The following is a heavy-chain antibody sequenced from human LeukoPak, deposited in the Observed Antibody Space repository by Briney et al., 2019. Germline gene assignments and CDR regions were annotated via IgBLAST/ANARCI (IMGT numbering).Heavy chain of an antibody. V-gene: IGHV3-53*01. CDR3: AREGGSSGSAFDI. D-gene: IGHD3-22*01. CDR2: IYSGGST. CDR1: GFTVRSNY. J-gene: IGHJ3*02. Sequence: GGSLRLSCAASGFTVRSNYMSWVRQAPGKGLEWVSVIYSGGSTYYADSVKGRFTISRDNSKNTLYLQMNSLRAEDTAVYYCAREGGSSGSAFDIWGQGTMVTVSS.